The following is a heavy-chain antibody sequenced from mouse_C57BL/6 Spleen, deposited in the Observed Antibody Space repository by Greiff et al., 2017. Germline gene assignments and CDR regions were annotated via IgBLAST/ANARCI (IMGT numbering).Heavy chain of an antibody. J-gene: IGHJ4*01. CDR1: GYAFSSYW. D-gene: IGHD2-5*01. Sequence: VQLQQSGASVKISCKASGYAFSSYWMNWVKQRPGKGLEWIGQIYPGDGDTNYNGKFKGKATLTADKSSSTAYMQLSSLTSEDSAVYFCASSNLYYAMDYWGQGTSVTVSS. CDR2: IYPGDGDT. CDR3: ASSNLYYAMDY. V-gene: IGHV1-80*01.